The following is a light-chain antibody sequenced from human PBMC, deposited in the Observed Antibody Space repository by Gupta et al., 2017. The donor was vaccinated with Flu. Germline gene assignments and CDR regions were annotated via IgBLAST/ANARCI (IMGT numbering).Light chain of an antibody. V-gene: IGKV4-1*01. Sequence: DIVMTTPPESLAVSLGEGATINCKSSQSVLYSSNNKNYLAWYQQKPGQPPKLLIYWASTRESGVPDRFSGSGSGTDFTLTISSLQAEDVAVYYCQQYYSTPRTFGQGTKVEIK. CDR2: WAS. CDR3: QQYYSTPRT. J-gene: IGKJ1*01. CDR1: QSVLYSSNNKNY.